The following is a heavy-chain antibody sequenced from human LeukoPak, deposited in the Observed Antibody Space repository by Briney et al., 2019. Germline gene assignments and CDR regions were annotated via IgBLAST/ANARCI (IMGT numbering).Heavy chain of an antibody. V-gene: IGHV1-46*01. Sequence: AASVKVSCKASGYTFTSYYMHWVRQAPGQGLEWMGIINPSGGSTSYAQKFQGRVTMTRDTSTGTVYMELSSLRSEDTAVYYCARTLRSGYHFDYWGQGTLVTVSS. J-gene: IGHJ4*02. D-gene: IGHD3-22*01. CDR1: GYTFTSYY. CDR2: INPSGGST. CDR3: ARTLRSGYHFDY.